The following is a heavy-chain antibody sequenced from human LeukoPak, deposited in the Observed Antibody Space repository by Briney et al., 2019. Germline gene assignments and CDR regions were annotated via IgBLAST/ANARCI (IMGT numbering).Heavy chain of an antibody. CDR2: IFPGDSDT. CDR3: AGLNSNVPDS. Sequence: GASLKISCKTSGYGFTTYWIGWVRQMPDKGLEWMGIIFPGDSDTRYSPSLQGHVTISADFSINTAYLQWSSLKASDTAMYYCAGLNSNVPDSWGQGTLVTVSS. V-gene: IGHV5-51*01. CDR1: GYGFTTYW. J-gene: IGHJ4*02. D-gene: IGHD4-11*01.